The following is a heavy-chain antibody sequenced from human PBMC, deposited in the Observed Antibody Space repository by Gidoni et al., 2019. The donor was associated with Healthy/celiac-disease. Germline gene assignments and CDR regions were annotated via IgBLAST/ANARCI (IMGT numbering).Heavy chain of an antibody. CDR2: INHSGST. Sequence: QVQLQQWGAGLLKPSATLSLTCAVYGGSFSGYYWSWIRQPPGKGLEWIGEINHSGSTNYNPSLKSRVTISVDTSKNQFSLKLSSVTAADTAVYYCARVVVTGIVFLGQGTLVTVSS. D-gene: IGHD1-20*01. J-gene: IGHJ4*02. CDR1: GGSFSGYY. CDR3: ARVVVTGIVF. V-gene: IGHV4-34*01.